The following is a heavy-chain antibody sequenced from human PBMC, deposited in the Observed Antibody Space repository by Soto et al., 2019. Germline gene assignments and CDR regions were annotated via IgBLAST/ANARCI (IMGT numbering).Heavy chain of an antibody. CDR1: GFTLTNEN. CDR2: ISSRSTFI. CDR3: ARDPPLSMIVVVGVDDF. Sequence: LRLSCTVLGFTLTNENMNWVRQAPGKGLEWVSSISSRSTFINYADSVKGRFTISRDNDKGLVYLQMNSLRAEDTAVYYCARDPPLSMIVVVGVDDFWGQGTLVTVSS. D-gene: IGHD3-22*01. V-gene: IGHV3-21*06. J-gene: IGHJ4*02.